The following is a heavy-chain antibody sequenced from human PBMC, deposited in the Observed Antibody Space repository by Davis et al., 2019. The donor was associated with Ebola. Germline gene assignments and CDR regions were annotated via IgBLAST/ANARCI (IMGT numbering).Heavy chain of an antibody. Sequence: GGSLRLSCAASGFTFSSYAMSWVRQAPGKGLEWVGFIRSKAYGGTTEYAASVKGRFTISRDDSKSIAYLQMNSLKTEDTAVYYCTREWELQRRGFDYWGQGTLVTVSS. D-gene: IGHD1-26*01. CDR3: TREWELQRRGFDY. V-gene: IGHV3-49*04. CDR1: GFTFSSYA. CDR2: IRSKAYGGTT. J-gene: IGHJ4*02.